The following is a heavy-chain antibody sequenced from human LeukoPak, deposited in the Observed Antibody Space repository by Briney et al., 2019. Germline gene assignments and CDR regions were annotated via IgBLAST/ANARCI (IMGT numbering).Heavy chain of an antibody. D-gene: IGHD5-12*01. CDR3: ARRYSGYGNAFDI. CDR1: GGSISSGGYY. J-gene: IGHJ3*02. CDR2: IYYSGST. Sequence: SETLSLTCTVSGGSISSGGYYWSWIRQHPGKGLEWIGYIYYSGSTYYNPSLKSRVTISVDTSKNQFSLKLSSVTAADTAVYYCARRYSGYGNAFDIWGQGTMVPVSS. V-gene: IGHV4-31*03.